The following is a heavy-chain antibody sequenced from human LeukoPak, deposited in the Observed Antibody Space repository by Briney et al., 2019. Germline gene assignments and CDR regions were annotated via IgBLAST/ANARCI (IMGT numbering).Heavy chain of an antibody. D-gene: IGHD3-3*01. CDR2: IDPNSGGT. CDR3: ARGQVTIIGVGESWFDP. J-gene: IGHJ5*02. CDR1: GYTFTGYY. V-gene: IGHV1-2*02. Sequence: ASVKVSCKASGYTFTGYYMHWVRQAPGQGLEWMGWIDPNSGGTNYAQKFQGRVTMTRDTSISTAYMELSRLRSDDTAVYYCARGQVTIIGVGESWFDPWGQGTLVTVSS.